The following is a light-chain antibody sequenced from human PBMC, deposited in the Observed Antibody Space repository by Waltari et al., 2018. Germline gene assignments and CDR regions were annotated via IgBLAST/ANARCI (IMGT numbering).Light chain of an antibody. CDR2: ATS. Sequence: VLTQSPDTLSLSPGERATLSCRASQSVSTPFFLWYQQKPGQAPRLLIFATSSRATGSPDGLGGSGSGTDFTLTTRRLEPEDFAVYYCQKYGTLPATFGGGTKVEIK. CDR1: QSVSTPF. V-gene: IGKV3-20*01. CDR3: QKYGTLPAT. J-gene: IGKJ4*01.